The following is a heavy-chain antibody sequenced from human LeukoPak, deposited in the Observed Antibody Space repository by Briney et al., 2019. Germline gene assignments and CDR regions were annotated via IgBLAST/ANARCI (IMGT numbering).Heavy chain of an antibody. CDR1: GGSIGSHY. Sequence: SEILSLTCTVSGGSIGSHYWSWIRQPPGKGPEWIGYIYYSGSTNYNPSLKSRVTISVDTSKKQFSLKLSSVTAADTAVYYCARDTTLLASFDYWGQGTLVTVSS. D-gene: IGHD1-1*01. J-gene: IGHJ4*02. CDR3: ARDTTLLASFDY. V-gene: IGHV4-59*11. CDR2: IYYSGST.